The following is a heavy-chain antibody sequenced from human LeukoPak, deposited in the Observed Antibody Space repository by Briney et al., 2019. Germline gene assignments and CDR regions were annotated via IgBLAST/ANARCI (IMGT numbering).Heavy chain of an antibody. D-gene: IGHD3-22*01. CDR3: AKQLVSSGSYYNY. Sequence: QAGGSLRLSCAASGFTFSNYAMNWVRQAPGKGLEWVSVISDSGDSTYYADSVKGRFTISRDNFKNTLYLRMNSLRAEDTAVYYCAKQLVSSGSYYNYWGQGTLVTVYS. J-gene: IGHJ4*02. CDR1: GFTFSNYA. CDR2: ISDSGDST. V-gene: IGHV3-23*01.